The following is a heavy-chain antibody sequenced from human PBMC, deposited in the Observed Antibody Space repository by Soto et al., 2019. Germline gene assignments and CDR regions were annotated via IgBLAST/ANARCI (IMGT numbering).Heavy chain of an antibody. D-gene: IGHD3-22*01. V-gene: IGHV3-7*01. J-gene: IGHJ6*02. CDR3: AREGDYDSSGYFKLSYYYYYGMDV. Sequence: ETLSLTCGIYGGSFSGYYWSWVRQAPGKGLEWVANIKQDGSEKYYVDSVKGRFTISRDNAKNSLYLQMNSLRAEDTAVYYCAREGDYDSSGYFKLSYYYYYGMDVWGQGTTVTVSS. CDR2: IKQDGSEK. CDR1: GGSFSGYY.